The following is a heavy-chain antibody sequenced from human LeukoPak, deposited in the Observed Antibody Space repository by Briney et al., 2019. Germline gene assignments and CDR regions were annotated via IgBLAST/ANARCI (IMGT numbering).Heavy chain of an antibody. J-gene: IGHJ4*02. D-gene: IGHD3-10*01. Sequence: GGSLRLSCAASGFTFSSYGMHWVRQAPGKGLEWVAFIRYDGSNKYYADSVKGRFTISRDNSKNTLYLQMTSLRAEDTAVYYCAKDLRGVLYYFDYWGQGTLVTVSS. V-gene: IGHV3-30*02. CDR3: AKDLRGVLYYFDY. CDR1: GFTFSSYG. CDR2: IRYDGSNK.